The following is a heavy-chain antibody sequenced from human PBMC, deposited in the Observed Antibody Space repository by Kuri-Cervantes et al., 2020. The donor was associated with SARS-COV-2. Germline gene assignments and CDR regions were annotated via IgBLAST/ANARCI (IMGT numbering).Heavy chain of an antibody. Sequence: GGSLRLSCAASGFTFSSYGMNWVRQAPGKGLEYVSSISSSSSYIYYADSVKGRFTISRDNAKNSLHLQMNSLRAEDTAVYYCARAGYSSGWYPPNWFDPWGQGTLVTVSS. D-gene: IGHD6-19*01. CDR3: ARAGYSSGWYPPNWFDP. CDR2: ISSSSSYI. CDR1: GFTFSSYG. V-gene: IGHV3-21*01. J-gene: IGHJ5*02.